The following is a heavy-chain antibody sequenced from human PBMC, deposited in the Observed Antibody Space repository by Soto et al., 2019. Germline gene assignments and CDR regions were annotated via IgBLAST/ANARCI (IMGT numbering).Heavy chain of an antibody. CDR2: INRDGSTI. CDR1: GFTLSSHW. V-gene: IGHV3-74*01. J-gene: IGHJ3*02. CDR3: ARLADCTYSSNCNGRAAFDM. Sequence: EVQLVESGGGLAQPGGSLRLSCAASGFTLSSHWMHWVRQAPGKGLVWVSRINRDGSTINYDDSVRGRYTISRDNAKNTLSLQMNCLRAEDTAVYYCARLADCTYSSNCNGRAAFDMWGQGTMVTVSS. D-gene: IGHD6-13*01.